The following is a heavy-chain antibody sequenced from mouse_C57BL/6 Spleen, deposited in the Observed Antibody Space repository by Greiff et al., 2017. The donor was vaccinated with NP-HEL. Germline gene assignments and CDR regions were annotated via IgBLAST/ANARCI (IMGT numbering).Heavy chain of an antibody. V-gene: IGHV6-3*01. Sequence: EVKVEESGGGLVQPGGSMKLSCVASGFTFSNYWMNWVRQSPEKGLEWVAQIRLKSDNYATHYAESVKGRFTISRDDSKSSVYLQMNNLRAEDTGIYYCTVTVHWYFDVWGTGTTVTVSS. CDR3: TVTVHWYFDV. D-gene: IGHD1-1*01. J-gene: IGHJ1*03. CDR2: IRLKSDNYAT. CDR1: GFTFSNYW.